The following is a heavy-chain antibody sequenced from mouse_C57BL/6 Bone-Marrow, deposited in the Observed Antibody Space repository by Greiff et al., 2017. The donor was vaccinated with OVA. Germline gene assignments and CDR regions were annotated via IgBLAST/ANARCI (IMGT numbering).Heavy chain of an antibody. CDR3: ARISHYYYGSSYGDY. Sequence: ESGPGILQPSQTLSLTCSFSGFSLSTFGMGVGWIRQPSGKGLEWLAHIWWDDDKYYNPALKRRLTISKDTSKNQVFLKIANVDTADTATYYCARISHYYYGSSYGDYWGQGTTLTVSS. CDR2: IWWDDDK. J-gene: IGHJ2*01. CDR1: GFSLSTFGMG. D-gene: IGHD1-1*01. V-gene: IGHV8-8*01.